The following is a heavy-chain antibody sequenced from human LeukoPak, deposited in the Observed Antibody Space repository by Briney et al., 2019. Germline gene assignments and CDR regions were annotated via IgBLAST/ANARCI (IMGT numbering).Heavy chain of an antibody. CDR2: INHSGST. CDR3: AKDLYYYGSGSYYNVPWFDP. Sequence: SETLSLTCAVYGGSFSGYYWSWIRQPPGKGLEWIGEINHSGSTNYNPSLKSRVTISVDTSKNQFSLKLSSVTAADTAVYYCAKDLYYYGSGSYYNVPWFDPWGQGTLVTVSS. J-gene: IGHJ5*02. V-gene: IGHV4-34*01. D-gene: IGHD3-10*01. CDR1: GGSFSGYY.